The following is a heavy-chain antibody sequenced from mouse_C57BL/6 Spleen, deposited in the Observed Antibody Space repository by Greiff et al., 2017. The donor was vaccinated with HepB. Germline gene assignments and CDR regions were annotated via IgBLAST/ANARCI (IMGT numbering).Heavy chain of an antibody. J-gene: IGHJ2*01. V-gene: IGHV10-1*01. CDR2: IRSKSNNYAT. CDR3: VRQTAQATFDY. D-gene: IGHD3-2*02. Sequence: EVKLMESGGGLVQPKGSLKLSCAASGFSFNTYAMNWVRQAPGKGLEWVARIRSKSNNYATYYADSVKDRFTISRDDSKSMLYLQMNNLKTEDTAMYYCVRQTAQATFDYWGQGTTLTVSS. CDR1: GFSFNTYA.